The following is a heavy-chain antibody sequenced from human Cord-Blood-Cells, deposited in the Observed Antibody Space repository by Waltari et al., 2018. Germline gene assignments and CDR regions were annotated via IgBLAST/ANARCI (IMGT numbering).Heavy chain of an antibody. D-gene: IGHD6-6*01. J-gene: IGHJ4*02. CDR2: INHSGST. CDR3: ARSCTGIAARPDYFDY. V-gene: IGHV4-34*01. CDR1: GGSFSGYY. Sequence: QVQLQQWGAGLLKPSETLSLTCAVYGGSFSGYYWSWIRHPPGKGLEWIGEINHSGSTNYNPSLKSRVTISVDTSKNQFSLKLSSVTAADTAVYYCARSCTGIAARPDYFDYWGQGTLVTVSS.